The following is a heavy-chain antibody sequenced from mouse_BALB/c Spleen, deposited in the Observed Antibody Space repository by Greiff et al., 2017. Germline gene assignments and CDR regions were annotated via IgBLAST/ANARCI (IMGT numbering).Heavy chain of an antibody. V-gene: IGHV7-3*02. Sequence: EVMLVESGGGLVQPGGSLRLSCATSGFTFTDYYMSWVRQPPGKALEWLGFIRNKANGYTTEYSASVKGRFTISRDNSQSILYLQMNTLRAEDSATYYCARDRRGYDGFAYWGQGTLVTVSA. CDR1: GFTFTDYY. J-gene: IGHJ3*01. CDR3: ARDRRGYDGFAY. CDR2: IRNKANGYTT. D-gene: IGHD2-2*01.